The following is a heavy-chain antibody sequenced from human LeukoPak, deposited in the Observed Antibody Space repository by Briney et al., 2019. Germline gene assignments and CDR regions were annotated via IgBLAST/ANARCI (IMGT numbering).Heavy chain of an antibody. J-gene: IGHJ3*02. V-gene: IGHV4-34*01. CDR2: INHSGST. CDR3: ARELELERRGAAFDI. CDR1: GGSFSGYY. D-gene: IGHD1-1*01. Sequence: SETLSLTCAVYGGSFSGYYWSWIRQPPGKGLEWIGEINHSGSTNYNPSLKSRVTISVDTSKNQFSLKLSSVTAADTAVYYCARELELERRGAAFDIWGQGTMVTVSS.